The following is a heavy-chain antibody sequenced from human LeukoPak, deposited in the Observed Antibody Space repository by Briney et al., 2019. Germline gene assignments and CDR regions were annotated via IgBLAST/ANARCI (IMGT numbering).Heavy chain of an antibody. Sequence: ASETLSLTCTVSGGSISSYYWSWIRQPPGKGLEWIGYIYYSGSTNYNPSLKSRVTISVDTSKNQFSLKLSSVTAADTAVYYCARHSDDFWSGLYYFDYWGQGTLVTVSS. CDR2: IYYSGST. J-gene: IGHJ4*02. CDR3: ARHSDDFWSGLYYFDY. V-gene: IGHV4-59*08. D-gene: IGHD3-3*01. CDR1: GGSISSYY.